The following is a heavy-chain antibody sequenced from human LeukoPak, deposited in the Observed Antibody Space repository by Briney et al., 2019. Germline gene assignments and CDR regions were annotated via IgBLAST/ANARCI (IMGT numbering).Heavy chain of an antibody. CDR2: IYYSGST. D-gene: IGHD3-22*01. Sequence: PSETLSLTCTVSGGSISSGDYYWSWIRQPPGKGLEWIGYIYYSGSTYYNPSLKSRVTISVDTSKNQFSLKLSSVTAADAAVYYCASLYDSSGYYPDWYFDLWGRGTLVTVSS. J-gene: IGHJ2*01. CDR3: ASLYDSSGYYPDWYFDL. CDR1: GGSISSGDYY. V-gene: IGHV4-30-4*01.